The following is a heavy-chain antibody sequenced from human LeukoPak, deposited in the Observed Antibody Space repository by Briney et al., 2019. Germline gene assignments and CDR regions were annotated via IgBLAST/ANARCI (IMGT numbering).Heavy chain of an antibody. J-gene: IGHJ6*02. CDR3: ARGASSGWTLYYYYGMDV. D-gene: IGHD6-19*01. Sequence: SETLSLTCTVSGGSISIYYWSWIRQPPGKGLEWIGYIYYSGSTYYNPSLKSRVTISVDTSKNQFSLKLSSVTAADTAVYYCARGASSGWTLYYYYGMDVWGQGTTVTVSS. CDR2: IYYSGST. CDR1: GGSISIYY. V-gene: IGHV4-59*01.